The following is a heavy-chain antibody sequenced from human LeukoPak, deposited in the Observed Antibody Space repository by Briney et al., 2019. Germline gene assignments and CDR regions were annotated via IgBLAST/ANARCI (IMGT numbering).Heavy chain of an antibody. V-gene: IGHV1-18*01. D-gene: IGHD1-26*01. CDR3: ASLGGATNYDY. CDR2: ISAYNGNT. J-gene: IGHJ4*02. Sequence: ASVKVSCKASGGTFSSYAISWVRQAPGQGLEWMGWISAYNGNTNYAQKLQGRVTMTTDTSTSTAYMELRSLRSGDTAVYYCASLGGATNYDYWGQGTLVTVSS. CDR1: GGTFSSYA.